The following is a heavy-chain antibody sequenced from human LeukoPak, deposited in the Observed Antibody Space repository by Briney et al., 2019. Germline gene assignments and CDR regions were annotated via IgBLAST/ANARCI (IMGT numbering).Heavy chain of an antibody. CDR3: ARRPGAGSRDCWFDP. CDR2: ISTSGDT. CDR1: GGSISSDNHH. D-gene: IGHD2-21*01. Sequence: SETLSLTCTVSGGSISSDNHHWGWIRQPAGKGLEWIGRISTSGDTHYNPSLKSRVTISVDTSKNQFSLKLSSVTAADTAVYYCARRPGAGSRDCWFDPWGQGTPVTVSS. J-gene: IGHJ5*02. V-gene: IGHV4-61*02.